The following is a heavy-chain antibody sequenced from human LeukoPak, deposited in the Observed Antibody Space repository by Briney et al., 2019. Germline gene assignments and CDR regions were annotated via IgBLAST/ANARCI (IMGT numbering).Heavy chain of an antibody. CDR1: GYTFTSYG. V-gene: IGHV1-18*01. Sequence: ASVKVSCKASGYTFTSYGIAWVRQAPGQGLQWMGWISANNGDTSYSQKLQGRVTMTTDTSTNTAYMELRSLTSDDTAVYYCARGTVAGRIDYFDYWGQGTLVTVSS. CDR2: ISANNGDT. J-gene: IGHJ4*02. CDR3: ARGTVAGRIDYFDY. D-gene: IGHD6-19*01.